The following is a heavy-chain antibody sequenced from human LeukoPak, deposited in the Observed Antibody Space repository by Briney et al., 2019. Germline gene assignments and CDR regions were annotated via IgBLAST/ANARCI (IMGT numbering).Heavy chain of an antibody. V-gene: IGHV4-59*01. D-gene: IGHD6-25*01. CDR3: ARVDYSSVSFFDY. CDR2: IYYSGST. Sequence: SETLSLTCTVSGGSISSYYWSWIRQPPGKGLEWIGYIYYSGSTNYNPSLKSRVTISVDTSKNQFSLKLSSVTAADTAVYYCARVDYSSVSFFDYWGQGTLVTVSS. J-gene: IGHJ4*02. CDR1: GGSISSYY.